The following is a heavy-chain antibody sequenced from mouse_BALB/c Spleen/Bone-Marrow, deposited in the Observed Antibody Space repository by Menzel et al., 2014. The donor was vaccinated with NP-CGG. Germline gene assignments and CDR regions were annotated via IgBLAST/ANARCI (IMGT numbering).Heavy chain of an antibody. Sequence: VMLVESGAGLVQPGGSLKLSCAASGFDFSRYWMTWVRQAPGKGLEWIGEINPDSSTINYTPSLKDKFIISRDNAKNXLYLQMSKVRSEDTALYYCAKNYYYGYVAYWGQGTLVTVSA. CDR3: AKNYYYGYVAY. CDR1: GFDFSRYW. J-gene: IGHJ3*01. D-gene: IGHD1-2*01. V-gene: IGHV4-1*02. CDR2: INPDSSTI.